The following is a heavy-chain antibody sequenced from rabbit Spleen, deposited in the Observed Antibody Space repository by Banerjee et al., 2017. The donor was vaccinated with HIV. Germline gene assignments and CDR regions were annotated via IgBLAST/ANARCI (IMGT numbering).Heavy chain of an antibody. CDR2: IDTSGDAT. CDR1: GFDLSSYG. Sequence: QEQLKETGGGLVQPGGSLTLSCKASGFDLSSYGVSWVRQAPGKGLEWIGCIDTSGDATYYASWAKGRFTISKTSSTTVTLKMTSLTGADTATYFCGRDRTSGSGDYDLWGQGTLVTVS. V-gene: IGHV1S45*01. CDR3: GRDRTSGSGDYDL. D-gene: IGHD1-1*01. J-gene: IGHJ3*01.